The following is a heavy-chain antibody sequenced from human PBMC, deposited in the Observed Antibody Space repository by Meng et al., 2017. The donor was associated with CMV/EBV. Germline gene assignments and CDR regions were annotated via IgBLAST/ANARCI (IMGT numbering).Heavy chain of an antibody. CDR3: ARTFVAGTVLGGVDY. Sequence: GESLKISCAASGFTFSSYSMHWVRQAPGKGLEWVAFISYDGSNKYYADSVKGRFTISRDNSKNTLYLQMNSLRAEDTAVYYCARTFVAGTVLGGVDYWGQGTLVTVSS. D-gene: IGHD6-19*01. J-gene: IGHJ4*02. CDR2: ISYDGSNK. CDR1: GFTFSSYS. V-gene: IGHV3-30-3*01.